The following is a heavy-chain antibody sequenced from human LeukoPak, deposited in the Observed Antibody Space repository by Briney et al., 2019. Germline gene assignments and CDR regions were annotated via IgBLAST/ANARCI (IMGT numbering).Heavy chain of an antibody. V-gene: IGHV4-38-2*02. CDR1: GYSISSGYY. J-gene: IGHJ4*02. CDR3: ARENWYYAFFDY. CDR2: IYHSGST. Sequence: SETLSLTCTVSGYSISSGYYWGWIRQPPGKGLEWIGSIYHSGSTYYNPSLKSRVTISVDTSKNQFSLKLSSVTAADTAVYYCARENWYYAFFDYWGQGTLVTVSS. D-gene: IGHD1-7*01.